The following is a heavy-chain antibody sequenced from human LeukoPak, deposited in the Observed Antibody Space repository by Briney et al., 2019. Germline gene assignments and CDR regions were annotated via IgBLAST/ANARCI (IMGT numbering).Heavy chain of an antibody. CDR1: GGSISSYY. CDR3: ARRVVAARPFDY. CDR2: IYYSGST. D-gene: IGHD6-6*01. J-gene: IGHJ4*02. V-gene: IGHV4-59*08. Sequence: SETLSLTCTVSGGSISSYYWSWIRQPPGKGLEWIGYIYYSGSTNYNPSLKSRVTISVDTSKNQFSLKLSSVTAADTAVYYCARRVVAARPFDYWGQGTLVTVSS.